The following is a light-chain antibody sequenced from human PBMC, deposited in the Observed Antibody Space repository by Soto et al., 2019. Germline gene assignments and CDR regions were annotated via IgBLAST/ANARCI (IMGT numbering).Light chain of an antibody. CDR1: QTISSW. J-gene: IGKJ1*01. CDR2: DAS. V-gene: IGKV1-5*01. CDR3: QQYNTFWT. Sequence: DIQMTQSPSTLSASIGDSFTITCRASQTISSWLAWYQQKPGKAPILLIYDASSLESGVPSRFSGSGSGTEFTLTISSLQPDDFAAYYCQQYNTFWTFGQGTKVDIK.